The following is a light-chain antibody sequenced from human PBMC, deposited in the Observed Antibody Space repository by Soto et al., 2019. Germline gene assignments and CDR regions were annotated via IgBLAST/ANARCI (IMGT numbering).Light chain of an antibody. CDR1: SGHSTYA. J-gene: IGLJ2*01. V-gene: IGLV4-69*01. CDR2: LNSDGSH. CDR3: QTWGTGIQV. Sequence: QPVLTQSPSASASPGASVRLTCTLSSGHSTYAIAWHQQQPEKGPRYLMKLNSDGSHNRGDGIPDRFSGSNSGAERYLTISSLQSEDEADYYCQTWGTGIQVFGGGTKLTVL.